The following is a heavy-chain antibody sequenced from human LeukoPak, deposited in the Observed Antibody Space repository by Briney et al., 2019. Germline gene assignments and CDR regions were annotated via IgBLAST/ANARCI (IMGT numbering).Heavy chain of an antibody. Sequence: SETLSLTCAVYGGSFSGYYWSWIRQPPGKGLEWIGEINHSGSTNYNPSLKSRVTISVDTSKNQFSLKLSSVTAADTAVYYCARVRLEYYYGSGSYYPDYWGQGTLVTVSS. CDR3: ARVRLEYYYGSGSYYPDY. CDR2: INHSGST. CDR1: GGSFSGYY. J-gene: IGHJ4*02. V-gene: IGHV4-34*01. D-gene: IGHD3-10*01.